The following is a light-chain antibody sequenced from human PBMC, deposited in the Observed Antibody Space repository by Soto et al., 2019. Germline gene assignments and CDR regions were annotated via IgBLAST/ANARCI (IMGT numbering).Light chain of an antibody. V-gene: IGKV3-20*01. CDR3: QQSGSSPET. Sequence: EIVLTQSPGTLSLSPGERATLSCRASQSVSSSYLACYQQKPGQARRLLIDGASSTATGIPTRFSGSASGTDFTLTISRLEPEDFAVYYCQQSGSSPETFGQGTKVEIK. CDR2: GAS. J-gene: IGKJ1*01. CDR1: QSVSSSY.